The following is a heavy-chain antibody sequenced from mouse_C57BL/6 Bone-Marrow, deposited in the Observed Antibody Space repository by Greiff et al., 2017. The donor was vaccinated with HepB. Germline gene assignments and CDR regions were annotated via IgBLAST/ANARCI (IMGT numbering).Heavy chain of an antibody. CDR3: ARSPYYYGSSWFAY. CDR1: GYTFTSYW. Sequence: QVQLQQPGAELVRPGTSVKLSCKASGYTFTSYWMHWVKQRPGQGLEWIGVIDPSDSYTNYNQKFKGKATLTVDTSSSTAYMQLSSLTSEDSAVYYCARSPYYYGSSWFAYWGQGTLVTVSA. D-gene: IGHD1-1*01. J-gene: IGHJ3*01. CDR2: IDPSDSYT. V-gene: IGHV1-59*01.